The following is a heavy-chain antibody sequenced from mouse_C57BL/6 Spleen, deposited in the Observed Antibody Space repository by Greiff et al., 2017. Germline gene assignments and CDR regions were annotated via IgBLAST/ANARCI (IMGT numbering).Heavy chain of an antibody. Sequence: DVQLQESEGGLVQPGSSMKLSCTASGFTFSDYYMAWVRQVPEKGLEWVANINYDGSSTYYLDSLKSRFIISRDNAKNILYLQMSSLKSEDTATYYCAREGGYGSSYGFAYWGQGTLVTVSA. J-gene: IGHJ3*01. CDR3: AREGGYGSSYGFAY. D-gene: IGHD1-1*01. CDR1: GFTFSDYY. V-gene: IGHV5-16*01. CDR2: INYDGSST.